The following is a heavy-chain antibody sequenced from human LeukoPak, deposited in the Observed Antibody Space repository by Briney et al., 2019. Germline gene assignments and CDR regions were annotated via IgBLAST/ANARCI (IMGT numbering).Heavy chain of an antibody. J-gene: IGHJ4*02. CDR1: GITFSSYG. V-gene: IGHV3-23*01. CDR3: ASLNYYDSSGSPNDY. D-gene: IGHD3-22*01. CDR2: ISSTGGTT. Sequence: PGGTLRLSCAASGITFSSYGMSWVRQAPGKGLEWVSSISSTGGTTYYADSVKGRFTISRDNSKNTLYLQMNSLRAEDTAVYYCASLNYYDSSGSPNDYWGQGTLVTVSS.